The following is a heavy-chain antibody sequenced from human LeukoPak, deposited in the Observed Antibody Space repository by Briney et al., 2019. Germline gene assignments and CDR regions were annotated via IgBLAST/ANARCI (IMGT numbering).Heavy chain of an antibody. CDR1: GGSISSGGYS. CDR3: ARDHGGMRYFDWLPYYFDY. J-gene: IGHJ4*02. CDR2: IYYSGST. V-gene: IGHV4-30-4*07. Sequence: PSETLSLTCAVSGGSISSGGYSWSWIRQPPGKGLEWIGYIYYSGSTYYNPSLKSRVTISVDTSKNQFSLKLSSVTAADTAVYYCARDHGGMRYFDWLPYYFDYWGQGTLVTVSS. D-gene: IGHD3-9*01.